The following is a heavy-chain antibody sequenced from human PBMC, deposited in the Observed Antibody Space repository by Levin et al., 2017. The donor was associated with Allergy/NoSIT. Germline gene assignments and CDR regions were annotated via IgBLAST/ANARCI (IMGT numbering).Heavy chain of an antibody. J-gene: IGHJ4*02. CDR3: ARVRGARYCGNGTFGC. Sequence: SETLSLTCTVSGGSISSSSYYWGWIRQPPGKGLEWIATIYYSGSTYYNPSLKSRFTISVDTSKNQFSLKLTPVTAACAAVYFCARVRGARYCGNGTFGCWGQGTLVADS. D-gene: IGHD4-23*01. CDR1: GGSISSSSYY. CDR2: IYYSGST. V-gene: IGHV4-39*07.